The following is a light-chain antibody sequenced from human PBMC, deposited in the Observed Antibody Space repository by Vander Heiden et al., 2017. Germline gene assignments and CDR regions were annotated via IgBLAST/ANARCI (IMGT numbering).Light chain of an antibody. V-gene: IGLV6-57*01. Sequence: MLTPPHSASESPAKTVTISCTRSSGNIGRNSVQWYQQHPGSSPKTVIYRDKHRPSGVPERFSGSNDGTSDSASLTSSGLEAEDEADYDGQAYDTTNVLFGGGTKLTVL. CDR1: SGNIGRNS. CDR2: RDK. CDR3: QAYDTTNVL. J-gene: IGLJ2*01.